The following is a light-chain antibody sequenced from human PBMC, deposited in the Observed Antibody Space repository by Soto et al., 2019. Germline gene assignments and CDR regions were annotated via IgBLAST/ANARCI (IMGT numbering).Light chain of an antibody. CDR3: QYYSGSQT. CDR2: GAS. Sequence: EMVLTQSPGTLSLSPGERATLSCRASQSVNSLYLAWYQQKPGQAPRVLIYGASSRSTGIPDRFSGSGSGSDFALTISRLEPEDFAVYYCQYYSGSQTFGGGTKVEIQ. CDR1: QSVNSLY. V-gene: IGKV3-20*01. J-gene: IGKJ4*01.